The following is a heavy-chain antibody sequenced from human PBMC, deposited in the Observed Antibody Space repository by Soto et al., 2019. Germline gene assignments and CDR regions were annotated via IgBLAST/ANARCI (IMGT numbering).Heavy chain of an antibody. V-gene: IGHV6-1*01. D-gene: IGHD3-10*01. Sequence: SQTLSLTCAISGDSLPSNLAAWTCIRHSPSRGLDWLGRTFYRSNWNYKYAVSVTGRMTINPHRARNQFSLQLNSVTPENTTLYYCAKENRVLLWFGELLDSTGFDPWGHGTLVTVSA. CDR2: TFYRSNWNY. CDR3: AKENRVLLWFGELLDSTGFDP. J-gene: IGHJ5*02. CDR1: GDSLPSNLAA.